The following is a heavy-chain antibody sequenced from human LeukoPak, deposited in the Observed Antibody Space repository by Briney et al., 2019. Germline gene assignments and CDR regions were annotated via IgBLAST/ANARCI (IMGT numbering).Heavy chain of an antibody. CDR2: INHSGST. Sequence: SETLSLTCAVYGGSFSGYYCSWVRQPPGKGLEWIGEINHSGSTNYNPSLKSRVTISVDTSKNQFSLKLTSVTAADTAVYYCASRYVSSEVVIIPTAKNSRFDPWGQGTLVTVSS. CDR3: ASRYVSSEVVIIPTAKNSRFDP. D-gene: IGHD3-3*01. J-gene: IGHJ5*02. V-gene: IGHV4-34*01. CDR1: GGSFSGYY.